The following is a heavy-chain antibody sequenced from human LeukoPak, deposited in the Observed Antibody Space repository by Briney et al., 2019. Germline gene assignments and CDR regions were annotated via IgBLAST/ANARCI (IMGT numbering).Heavy chain of an antibody. V-gene: IGHV1-2*02. Sequence: ASVKVSCKASGYTFTGYYMHWVRQAPGQGLEWMGWINPNSGGTNYAQKFQGRVTMARATSISTAYMELSRLRSDDTAVYDCARAGRLYYGGNSEVLYFQHWGRGTLVTVSS. CDR3: ARAGRLYYGGNSEVLYFQH. CDR1: GYTFTGYY. D-gene: IGHD4-23*01. J-gene: IGHJ1*01. CDR2: INPNSGGT.